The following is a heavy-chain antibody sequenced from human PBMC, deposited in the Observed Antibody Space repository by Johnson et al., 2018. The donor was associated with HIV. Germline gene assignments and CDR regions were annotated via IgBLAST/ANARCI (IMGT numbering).Heavy chain of an antibody. CDR2: IRSNGGST. D-gene: IGHD3-22*01. CDR1: GFSFSTYA. J-gene: IGHJ3*01. CDR3: AIPYYYETGAYH. Sequence: AQLLESGGDSVQPGGSFSLSCAASGFSFSTYAMHWVRQAPGTGLAYVSAIRSNGGSTYYADFVEGRFIISRDNSKNTLYLQMGSLRPEDMAVYYCAIPYYYETGAYHWGQGTIVTVSS. V-gene: IGHV3-64*07.